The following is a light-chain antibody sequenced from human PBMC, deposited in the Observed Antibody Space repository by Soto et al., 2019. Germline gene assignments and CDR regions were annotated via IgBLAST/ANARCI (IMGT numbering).Light chain of an antibody. CDR1: QDIATN. Sequence: DIRMTQPPSSLSASVGDRVTIPCQASQDIATNLNWYQQKPGKAPKLMIYDASGLTTGVPSRFRGSGSGTDFTLTNNSLQPEDIATYYCQQYENVPITFGQGTRLEIK. CDR2: DAS. CDR3: QQYENVPIT. J-gene: IGKJ5*01. V-gene: IGKV1-33*01.